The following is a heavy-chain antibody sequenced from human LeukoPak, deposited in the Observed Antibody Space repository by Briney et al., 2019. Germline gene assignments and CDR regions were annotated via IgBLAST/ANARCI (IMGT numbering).Heavy chain of an antibody. Sequence: SGPTLVNPTQTLTLTCTFSGFSLSTSGVGVGWIRQPPGKALEWLALIYWSDDKRYSPSLKSRLTIAKDTSKNQVVLTMTNMDPVDTATYYCAHSKRVVTIFGPVAYFDYWGQGTLVTVSS. D-gene: IGHD3-9*01. V-gene: IGHV2-5*01. CDR2: IYWSDDK. CDR3: AHSKRVVTIFGPVAYFDY. CDR1: GFSLSTSGVG. J-gene: IGHJ4*02.